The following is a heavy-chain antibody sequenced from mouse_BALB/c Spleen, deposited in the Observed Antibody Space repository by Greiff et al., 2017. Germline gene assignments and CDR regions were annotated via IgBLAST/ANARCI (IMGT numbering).Heavy chain of an antibody. CDR2: ISSGSSTI. CDR1: GFTFSSFG. V-gene: IGHV5-17*02. Sequence: EVKLMESGGGLVQPGGSRKLSCAASGFTFSSFGMHWVRQAPEKGLEWVAYISSGSSTIYYADTVKGRFTISRDNPKNTLFLQMTSLRSEDTAMYYCAYRYDFAYWGQGTLVTVSA. D-gene: IGHD2-14*01. J-gene: IGHJ3*01. CDR3: AYRYDFAY.